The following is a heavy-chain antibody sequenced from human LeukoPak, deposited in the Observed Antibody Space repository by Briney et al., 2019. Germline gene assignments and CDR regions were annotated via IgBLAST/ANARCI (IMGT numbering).Heavy chain of an antibody. CDR3: ARDREEDGYNYY. Sequence: SVKVSCKASGGTFSSYAISWVRQAPGQGLEWMGRIIPILGIANYAQKFQGRVTITADKSTSTAYMELSSLRSEDTAVYYCARDREEDGYNYYWGQGTLVTVSS. J-gene: IGHJ4*02. CDR1: GGTFSSYA. D-gene: IGHD5-24*01. V-gene: IGHV1-69*04. CDR2: IIPILGIA.